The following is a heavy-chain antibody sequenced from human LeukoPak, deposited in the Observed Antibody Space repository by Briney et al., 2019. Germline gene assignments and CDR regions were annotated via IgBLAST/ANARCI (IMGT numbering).Heavy chain of an antibody. CDR1: GGSISSYY. V-gene: IGHV4-4*09. CDR2: IYTSGST. CDR3: ARPYYYDSRIDP. D-gene: IGHD3-22*01. J-gene: IGHJ5*02. Sequence: SETLSLTCTVSGGSISSYYWSWIRQPPGKGLEWIGYIYTSGSTNYNPSLKSRVTISVDTSKNQFSLKLGSVTAADTAVYYCARPYYYDSRIDPWGQGTLVTVSS.